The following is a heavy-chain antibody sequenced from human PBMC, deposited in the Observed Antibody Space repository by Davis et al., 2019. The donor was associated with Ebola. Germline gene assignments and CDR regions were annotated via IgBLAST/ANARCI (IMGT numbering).Heavy chain of an antibody. CDR2: INPNDGRT. Sequence: ASVKVSCKASGYTFTNYYMHWVRQAPGQGLEWMGMINPNDGRTIYAQKFQGRVTITADESTTTAYMELSSLKSEDTGVYYCASAYDSSGYYYTPWYYFEYWGQGALVTVSS. D-gene: IGHD3-22*01. V-gene: IGHV1-46*01. CDR1: GYTFTNYY. J-gene: IGHJ4*02. CDR3: ASAYDSSGYYYTPWYYFEY.